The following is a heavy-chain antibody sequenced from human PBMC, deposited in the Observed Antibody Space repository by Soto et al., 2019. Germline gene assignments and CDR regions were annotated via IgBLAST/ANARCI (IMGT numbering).Heavy chain of an antibody. CDR3: ARDEVKWELLDAFDI. CDR2: ISYDGSNK. V-gene: IGHV3-30-3*01. J-gene: IGHJ3*02. CDR1: GFTFSSYA. Sequence: QVQLVESGGGVVQPGRSLRLSCAASGFTFSSYAMHWVRQAPGKGLEWVAVISYDGSNKYDADSVKGRFTISRDNSKNTLYLQMNSLRAEDTAVYYCARDEVKWELLDAFDIWGQGTMVTVSS. D-gene: IGHD1-26*01.